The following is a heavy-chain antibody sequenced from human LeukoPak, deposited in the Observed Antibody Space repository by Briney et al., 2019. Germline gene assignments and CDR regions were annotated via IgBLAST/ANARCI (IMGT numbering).Heavy chain of an antibody. CDR3: TTDGVGIEGATFDY. V-gene: IGHV3-15*01. D-gene: IGHD1-26*01. Sequence: WGSLRLSCAASGFTFSNAWMSWVRQAPGKGLEWVGRIKSKTDGGTTDHAAPVKGRFTISRDDSKNTLYLQMNSLKTEDTAVYYCTTDGVGIEGATFDYWGQGTLVTVSS. CDR2: IKSKTDGGTT. J-gene: IGHJ4*02. CDR1: GFTFSNAW.